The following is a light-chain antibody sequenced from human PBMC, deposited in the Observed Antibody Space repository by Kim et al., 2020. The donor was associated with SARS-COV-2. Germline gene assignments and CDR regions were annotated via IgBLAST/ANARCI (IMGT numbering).Light chain of an antibody. CDR2: DAS. CDR1: QDIYNS. J-gene: IGKJ2*01. Sequence: DIQMTQSPSSLSASVGDRVTISCQASQDIYNSLNWYQQKPGKAPKLLIYDASNLETGVPSRFSGSGSGTHFTLTIHSLQAEDVATYFCLQNDNLPPYTFGQGTKLEI. V-gene: IGKV1-33*01. CDR3: LQNDNLPPYT.